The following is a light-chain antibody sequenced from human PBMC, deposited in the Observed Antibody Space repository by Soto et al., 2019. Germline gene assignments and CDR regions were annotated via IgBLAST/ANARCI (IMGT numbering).Light chain of an antibody. CDR2: DVT. J-gene: IGLJ1*01. CDR1: SSDVGGYIY. V-gene: IGLV2-14*01. Sequence: QSALTQPASVSGSPRQSITISCTGTSSDVGGYIYVSWYQQHPGKAPKLMIYDVTSRPSGVSYRFSGSKSGNTASLTISGLQAEDEADYYCSSYTTSSSDVFGTGTKLTVL. CDR3: SSYTTSSSDV.